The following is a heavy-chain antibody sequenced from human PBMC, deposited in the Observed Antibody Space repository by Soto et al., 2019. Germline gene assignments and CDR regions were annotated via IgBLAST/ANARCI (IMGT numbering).Heavy chain of an antibody. V-gene: IGHV3-23*01. CDR3: AKDKYVALDY. J-gene: IGHJ4*01. Sequence: VGSLRLSCAASGFTFSSYAMTWVRQAPGKGLEWVSTISGSGGSTYFADSVKGRFTISRGNSKNTLYLQMNSLRVEDTALYYCAKDKYVALDYWSQGTLVTVSS. D-gene: IGHD3-16*01. CDR1: GFTFSSYA. CDR2: ISGSGGST.